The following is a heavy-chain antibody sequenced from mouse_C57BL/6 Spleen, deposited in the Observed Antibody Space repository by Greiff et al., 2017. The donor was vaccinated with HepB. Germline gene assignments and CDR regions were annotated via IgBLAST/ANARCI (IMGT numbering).Heavy chain of an antibody. CDR2: INPSSGYT. Sequence: QVQLKQSGAELARPGASVKMSCKASGYTFTSYTMHWVKQRPGQGLEWIGYINPSSGYTKYNQKFKDKATLTADKSSSTAYMQLSSLTSEDSAVYYCARRWDGGFDVWGTGTTVTVSS. CDR1: GYTFTSYT. J-gene: IGHJ1*03. V-gene: IGHV1-4*01. D-gene: IGHD4-1*01. CDR3: ARRWDGGFDV.